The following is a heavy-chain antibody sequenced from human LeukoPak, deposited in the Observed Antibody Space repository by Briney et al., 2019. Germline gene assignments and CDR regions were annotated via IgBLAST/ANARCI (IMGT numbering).Heavy chain of an antibody. CDR2: IYYSGST. J-gene: IGHJ4*02. CDR1: GGSISSYY. CDR3: ARETVVAETFDY. Sequence: SETLSLTCTVSGGSISSYYWSWIRQPPGKGLEWIGYIYYSGSTNHNPSLKSRVTISVDTSKNQFSLKLSSVTAADTAVYYCARETVVAETFDYWGQGTLVTVSS. V-gene: IGHV4-59*01. D-gene: IGHD2-15*01.